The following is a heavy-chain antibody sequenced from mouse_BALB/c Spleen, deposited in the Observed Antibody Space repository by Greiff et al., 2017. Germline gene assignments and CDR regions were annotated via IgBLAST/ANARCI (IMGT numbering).Heavy chain of an antibody. D-gene: IGHD2-4*01. CDR1: GYAFTNYL. Sequence: VQLQESGAELVRPGTSVKVSCKASGYAFTNYLIEWVKQRPGQGLEWIGVINPGSGGTNYNEKFKGKATLTADKSSSTAYMQLSSLTSDDSAVYFCARSPSTMITTTGYAMDYWGQGTSVTVSS. CDR2: INPGSGGT. CDR3: ARSPSTMITTTGYAMDY. V-gene: IGHV1-54*03. J-gene: IGHJ4*01.